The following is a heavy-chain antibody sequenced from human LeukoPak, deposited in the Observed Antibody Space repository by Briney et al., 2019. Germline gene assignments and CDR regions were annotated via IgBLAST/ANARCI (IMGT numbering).Heavy chain of an antibody. CDR2: ISGAGGSP. J-gene: IGHJ4*02. Sequence: GGSPRLSCAASGFIFSNYAMSWVRQAPGKGLEWVSTISGAGGSPYYADSVKGRFTISRDNSKNTVFVQMNHLRAEDTAVYYCVRLGSTSGLVFDYWGQGTLVTVSS. D-gene: IGHD6-19*01. CDR1: GFIFSNYA. CDR3: VRLGSTSGLVFDY. V-gene: IGHV3-23*01.